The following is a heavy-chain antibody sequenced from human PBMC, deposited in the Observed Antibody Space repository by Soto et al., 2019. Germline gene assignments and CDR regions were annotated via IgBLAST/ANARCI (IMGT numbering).Heavy chain of an antibody. CDR3: AREEAAAGISDY. Sequence: QVQLVQSGDEEKKPGASVKVSCKASGNTFTRYGISWVRQAPGQGLEWMGWISAYNGNTNYAQKLQGRVTMTTDTSTSTAYMELRSLRSDDTAVYYCAREEAAAGISDYWGQGTLVTVSS. CDR1: GNTFTRYG. CDR2: ISAYNGNT. J-gene: IGHJ4*02. V-gene: IGHV1-18*01. D-gene: IGHD6-13*01.